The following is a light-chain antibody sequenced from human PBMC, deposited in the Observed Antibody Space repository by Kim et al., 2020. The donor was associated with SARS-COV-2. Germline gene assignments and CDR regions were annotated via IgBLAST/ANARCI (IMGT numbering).Light chain of an antibody. CDR3: QQYNKGPRT. CDR2: GAS. Sequence: SPGETAAVAGRASQSFSSNLAWYQQKSGQAPRLLIYGASARATGISARFSGGGYGTEFTLTISSLQSEDFAVYYCQQYNKGPRTFGQGTKVDIK. CDR1: QSFSSN. V-gene: IGKV3-15*01. J-gene: IGKJ1*01.